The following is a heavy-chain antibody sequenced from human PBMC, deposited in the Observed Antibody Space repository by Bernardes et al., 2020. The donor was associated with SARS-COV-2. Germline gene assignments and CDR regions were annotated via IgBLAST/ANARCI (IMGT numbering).Heavy chain of an antibody. CDR3: ARGLLLWFGDLDY. CDR1: GFTFSSYA. Sequence: GGSLRLSCAASGFTFSSYAMHWVRQAPGKGLEWVAVISYDGSNKYYANSVKGRFTISRDNSKNTLYLQMGSLRAEDMAVYYCARGLLLWFGDLDYWGQGTLVTVSS. V-gene: IGHV3-30*14. D-gene: IGHD3-10*01. CDR2: ISYDGSNK. J-gene: IGHJ4*02.